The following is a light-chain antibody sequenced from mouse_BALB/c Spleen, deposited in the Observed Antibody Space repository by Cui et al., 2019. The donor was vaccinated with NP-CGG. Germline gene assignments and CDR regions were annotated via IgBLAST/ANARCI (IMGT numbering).Light chain of an antibody. V-gene: IGLV1*01. J-gene: IGLJ1*01. Sequence: QAVVTQESALTTSPGKTVTLTCRSSTGAVTTSNYANWVQEKPDYLFTGLIGGTNNRTPGVPARFSGSLIGDKAAVTITGAQTEDEAIYFCALWYSNHWVFGGGTKLTVL. CDR2: GTN. CDR3: ALWYSNHWV. CDR1: TGAVTTSNY.